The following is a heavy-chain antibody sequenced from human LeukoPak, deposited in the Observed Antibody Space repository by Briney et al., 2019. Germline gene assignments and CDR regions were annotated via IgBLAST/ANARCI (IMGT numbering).Heavy chain of an antibody. CDR1: GFTCCRYG. D-gene: IGHD3-22*01. V-gene: IGHV3-33*01. Sequence: GGSLLRSCSSSGFTCCRYGMHWDRQAPGKGLEWVAVIWYDGSNKYYADSVKGRFTISRDNSKNTLYLQMNSLRAEDTAVYYCARDPYYYDISGLLSPYYFNYWGQGTLVTVSS. CDR3: ARDPYYYDISGLLSPYYFNY. J-gene: IGHJ4*02. CDR2: IWYDGSNK.